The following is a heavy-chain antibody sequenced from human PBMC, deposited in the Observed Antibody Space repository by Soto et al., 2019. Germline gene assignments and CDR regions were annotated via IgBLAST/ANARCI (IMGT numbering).Heavy chain of an antibody. V-gene: IGHV5-10-1*01. J-gene: IGHJ6*02. CDR3: AREDYYDSSGPRSGMDV. CDR2: IDPSDSYT. Sequence: GESLKISCKGSGYSFTSYWISWVRQMPGKGLEWMGRIDPSDSYTNYSPSFQGHVTISADKSISTAYLQWGSLKASDTAMYYCAREDYYDSSGPRSGMDVWGQGTTVTVSS. D-gene: IGHD3-22*01. CDR1: GYSFTSYW.